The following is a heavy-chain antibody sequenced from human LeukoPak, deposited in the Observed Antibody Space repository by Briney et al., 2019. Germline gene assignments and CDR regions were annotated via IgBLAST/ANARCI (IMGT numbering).Heavy chain of an antibody. CDR1: GYTFTGYC. CDR2: IIPIFGTA. V-gene: IGHV1-69*13. Sequence: SVRVSCKASGYTFTGYCMHWVRQAPGQGLEWMGGIIPIFGTANYAQKFQGRVTITADESTSTAYMELSSLRSEDTAVYYCARDRSGSYNYWDYWGQGTLVTVSS. J-gene: IGHJ4*02. CDR3: ARDRSGSYNYWDY. D-gene: IGHD1-26*01.